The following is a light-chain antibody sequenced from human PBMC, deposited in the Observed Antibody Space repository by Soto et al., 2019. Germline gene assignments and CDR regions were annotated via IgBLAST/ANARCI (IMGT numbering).Light chain of an antibody. V-gene: IGLV2-14*01. J-gene: IGLJ2*01. CDR1: SSDVGGYNY. CDR2: EVN. CDR3: SSYTRSTTHV. Sequence: QSALTQPASVSGSPGQSISISCTGTSSDVGGYNYVSWYQQHPGQAPKVMIFEVNNRPSWVSNRFSGSKSDNTTSLTISGIQAEDEAYYYCSSYTRSTTHVFGGGTKLTVL.